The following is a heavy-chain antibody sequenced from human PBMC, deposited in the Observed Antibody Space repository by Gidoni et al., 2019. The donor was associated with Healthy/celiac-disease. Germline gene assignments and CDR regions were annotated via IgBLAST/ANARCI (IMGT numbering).Heavy chain of an antibody. J-gene: IGHJ6*02. CDR1: GFTVSSHY. Sequence: EVQLVESGGGLVQPGGSLRLSCAAAGFTVSSHYISWVRQAPGKGPEWVSVSYSGGSTYYANSVKCRFTISRDNSKNTLYLQMNSLRSEDTAVYYCASRAKAYYYYGMDVWGQGTTVTVSS. D-gene: IGHD3-10*01. V-gene: IGHV3-66*02. CDR2: SYSGGST. CDR3: ASRAKAYYYYGMDV.